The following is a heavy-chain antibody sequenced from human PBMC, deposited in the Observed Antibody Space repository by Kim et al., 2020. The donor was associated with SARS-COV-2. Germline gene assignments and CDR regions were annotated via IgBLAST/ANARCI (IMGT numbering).Heavy chain of an antibody. CDR3: ARNEMSDITIFGVVSWKVAFEI. V-gene: IGHV4-61*01. CDR1: GGSVSSGSYY. D-gene: IGHD3-3*01. Sequence: SETLSLTCTVSGGSVSSGSYYWSWIRQPPGKGLEWIGYIYYSGSTNYNPSLKSRVTISVDTSKNQFSLKLSSVTAADTAVYYCARNEMSDITIFGVVSWKVAFEIWGQGTMVTV. J-gene: IGHJ3*02. CDR2: IYYSGST.